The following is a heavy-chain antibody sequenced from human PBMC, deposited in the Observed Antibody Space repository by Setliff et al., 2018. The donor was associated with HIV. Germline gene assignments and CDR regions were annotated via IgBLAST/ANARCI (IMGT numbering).Heavy chain of an antibody. D-gene: IGHD3-10*01. Sequence: SETLSLTCTVSGGSISSGSYYWTWIRQPAGKGLEWIGHIYTSGTTDYNPSLKSRVTISVDTSKNQFSLKLSSVTAADTAVYFCARYQGRCYFDLWGRGTLVTVSS. CDR3: ARYQGRCYFDL. V-gene: IGHV4-61*09. CDR1: GGSISSGSYY. CDR2: IYTSGTT. J-gene: IGHJ2*01.